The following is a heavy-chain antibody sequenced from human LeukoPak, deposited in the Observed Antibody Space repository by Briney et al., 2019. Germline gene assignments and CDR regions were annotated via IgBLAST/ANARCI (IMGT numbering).Heavy chain of an antibody. D-gene: IGHD3-22*01. V-gene: IGHV1-2*02. CDR2: VNPNSGGT. J-gene: IGHJ4*02. Sequence: ASVKVSCKASGYIFTGYYIHWVLQAPGQGLEWMGWVNPNSGGTNYAQKFQGRVTMTRDTSISTAYMELSRLRSDDTAVYYCARMYYYDSSGYYPPFDYWGQGTLVTVSS. CDR3: ARMYYYDSSGYYPPFDY. CDR1: GYIFTGYY.